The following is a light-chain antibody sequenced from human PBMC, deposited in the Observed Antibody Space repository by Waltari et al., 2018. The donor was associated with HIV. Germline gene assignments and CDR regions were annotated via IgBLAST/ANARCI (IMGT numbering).Light chain of an antibody. Sequence: SYVLTQPPSVSLAPGQTAKITCGGDNLGSKTVHWYQQRPGQAPVVVIYDDTDRPSGIPERFVGSRSGNTATLTISRVEGGDEADYHCQVWDSSRDHVEFGGGTKLTVL. CDR3: QVWDSSRDHVE. V-gene: IGLV3-21*02. CDR2: DDT. CDR1: NLGSKT. J-gene: IGLJ2*01.